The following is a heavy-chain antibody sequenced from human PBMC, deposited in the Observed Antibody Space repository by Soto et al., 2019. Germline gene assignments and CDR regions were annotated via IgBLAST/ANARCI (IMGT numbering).Heavy chain of an antibody. CDR2: VSGSGGST. J-gene: IGHJ4*02. Sequence: EVQLLESGGGLVQPGASLRLSCAASGFTFSSYGMSWVRQAPGKGLEWVSGVSGSGGSTYYADSVKGRFTISRDNSKNTLYLQMSSLRAEDTAVYYCAKVVPPVDYWGQGTLVTVSS. CDR3: AKVVPPVDY. CDR1: GFTFSSYG. D-gene: IGHD1-26*01. V-gene: IGHV3-23*01.